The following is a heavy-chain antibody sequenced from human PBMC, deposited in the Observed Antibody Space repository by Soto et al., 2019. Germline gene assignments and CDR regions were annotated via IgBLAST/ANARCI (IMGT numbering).Heavy chain of an antibody. CDR3: ARASGYCTNGVCYMADY. Sequence: GASVKVSCKASGYTFTSYYMHWVRQAPGQGLEWMGIINPSGGSTSYAQKFQGRVTMTRDTSISTAYMELSSLRSEDTAVYYCARASGYCTNGVCYMADYWGQGTLVTVSS. CDR2: INPSGGST. CDR1: GYTFTSYY. D-gene: IGHD2-8*01. J-gene: IGHJ4*02. V-gene: IGHV1-46*01.